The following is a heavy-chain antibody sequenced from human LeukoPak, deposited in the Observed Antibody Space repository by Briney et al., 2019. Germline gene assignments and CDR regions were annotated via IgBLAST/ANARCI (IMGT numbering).Heavy chain of an antibody. D-gene: IGHD6-13*01. CDR3: ARRPSRIAAAGTSFWFDP. J-gene: IGHJ5*02. CDR2: ISSSGSTI. Sequence: MPGGSLRLSCAASGFTFSDYYMSWIRQAPGKGLEWVSYISSSGSTIYYADSVKGRFTISRDNAKNSLYLQMNSLRAEDTAVYYCARRPSRIAAAGTSFWFDPWGQGTLVTVSS. CDR1: GFTFSDYY. V-gene: IGHV3-11*01.